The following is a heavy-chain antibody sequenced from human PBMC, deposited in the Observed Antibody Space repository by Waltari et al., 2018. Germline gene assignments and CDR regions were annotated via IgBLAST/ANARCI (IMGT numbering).Heavy chain of an antibody. CDR1: GFTYRMYC. J-gene: IGHJ2*01. D-gene: IGHD4-17*01. V-gene: IGHV3-74*01. CDR3: ARGARRTTVTTGWWYFDL. Sequence: EVQLVESGGGLVQPGGSLRLSCAASGFTYRMYCMHWVRQAPGKGLVWVSRSNSDGSSTSYADSVKGRFTISKDNAKNTVYLQMNSLRAEDTAIYYCARGARRTTVTTGWWYFDLWGRGTLVTVSS. CDR2: SNSDGSST.